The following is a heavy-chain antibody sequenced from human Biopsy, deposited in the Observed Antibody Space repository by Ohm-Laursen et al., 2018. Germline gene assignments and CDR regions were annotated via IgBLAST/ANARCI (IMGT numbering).Heavy chain of an antibody. CDR2: INHSGRT. J-gene: IGHJ4*02. CDR1: GGTFNGYY. CDR3: ARGRLRAVARFDY. V-gene: IGHV4-34*01. D-gene: IGHD6-19*01. Sequence: TLSLTCAVYGGTFNGYYWSWIRPPPGKGLEWIGEINHSGRTNYNPSLKRRLTISEETSKNQFPRKLSSVTAADTAVYYWARGRLRAVARFDYWGQGTLVTVSS.